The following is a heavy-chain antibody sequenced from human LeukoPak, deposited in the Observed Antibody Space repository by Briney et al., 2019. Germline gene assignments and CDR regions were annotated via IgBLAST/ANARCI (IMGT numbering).Heavy chain of an antibody. Sequence: SETLSLTCTVSGASISNSYWTWIRQPPGKGLEWIGYVYYTGSANYNSSLKSRVTISIDTSKNQFSLKLTSVTAADTAVYYCARRVEPVAGTGSFDYWGQGTLVTVSS. CDR1: GASISNSY. CDR3: ARRVEPVAGTGSFDY. J-gene: IGHJ4*02. CDR2: VYYTGSA. V-gene: IGHV4-59*08. D-gene: IGHD6-19*01.